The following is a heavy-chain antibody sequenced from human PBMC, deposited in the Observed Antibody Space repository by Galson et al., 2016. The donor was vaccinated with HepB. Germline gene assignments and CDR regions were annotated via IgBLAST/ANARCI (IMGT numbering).Heavy chain of an antibody. D-gene: IGHD6-13*01. Sequence: PALVKPTQTLTLTCTFSGFSLSTSAMRVIWIRQPPGKALEWLSLIDGGGDKYYSLSLKTRLTIAKDTSKNQVVLTLTNMEPVDTGTYYCARIRYTNTWYSYYDGMDVWGQGTAVTVSS. CDR3: ARIRYTNTWYSYYDGMDV. V-gene: IGHV2-70*01. J-gene: IGHJ6*02. CDR1: GFSLSTSAMR. CDR2: IDGGGDK.